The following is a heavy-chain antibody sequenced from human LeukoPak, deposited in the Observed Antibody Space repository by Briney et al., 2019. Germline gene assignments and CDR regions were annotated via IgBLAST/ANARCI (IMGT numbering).Heavy chain of an antibody. J-gene: IGHJ4*02. CDR2: ISYDGSNK. Sequence: PGGSLRLSCAASGFTFSSYAMHWVRQAPGKGLEWVAVISYDGSNKYYADSAKGRFTISRDNSKNTLYLQMNSLRAEDTAVYYCARVNGAGSSIAAAGTGFDYWGQGTLVTVSS. V-gene: IGHV3-30-3*01. D-gene: IGHD6-13*01. CDR3: ARVNGAGSSIAAAGTGFDY. CDR1: GFTFSSYA.